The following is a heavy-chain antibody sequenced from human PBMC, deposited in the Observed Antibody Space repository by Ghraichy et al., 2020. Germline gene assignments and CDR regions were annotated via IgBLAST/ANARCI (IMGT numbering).Heavy chain of an antibody. CDR2: ISSSSSYI. CDR1: GFTFSSYS. D-gene: IGHD3-3*01. CDR3: ARVGGGYTIDFWSGYYTDYFYYGMDF. Sequence: GGSLRLSCAASGFTFSSYSMNWVRQAPGKGLEWVSSISSSSSYIYYADSVKGRFTISRDNAKNSLYLQMNSLRAEDTAVYYCARVGGGYTIDFWSGYYTDYFYYGMDFWGQGTTVTVSS. V-gene: IGHV3-21*01. J-gene: IGHJ6*02.